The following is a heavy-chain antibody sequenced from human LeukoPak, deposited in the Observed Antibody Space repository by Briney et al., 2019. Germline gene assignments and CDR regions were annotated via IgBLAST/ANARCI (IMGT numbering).Heavy chain of an antibody. CDR3: ARNSNRYMDV. V-gene: IGHV3-7*01. J-gene: IGHJ6*03. CDR2: IKEDGSEK. Sequence: GGSLRLSCAASGFTFRNYWMRWVRQAPGKGLEWVANIKEDGSEKYYVDSVKGRFTISRDNAKNSLYLQMNSLRAEDTAVYYCARNSNRYMDVWGKGTTVTVSS. D-gene: IGHD2/OR15-2a*01. CDR1: GFTFRNYW.